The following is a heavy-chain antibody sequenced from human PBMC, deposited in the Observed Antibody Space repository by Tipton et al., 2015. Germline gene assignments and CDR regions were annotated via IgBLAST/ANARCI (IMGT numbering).Heavy chain of an antibody. D-gene: IGHD2/OR15-2a*01. CDR1: SDSINKYY. CDR2: IQYSGGT. V-gene: IGHV4-59*01. Sequence: TLSLTCTVSSDSINKYYWSWIRQPPGKELQWIGYIQYSGGTNYNPSLESRVSMSVDTSKTQFSLEMRSVTATDTAVYYCARGVLTENYSMNWFGPWGQGTLVTVSS. J-gene: IGHJ5*02. CDR3: ARGVLTENYSMNWFGP.